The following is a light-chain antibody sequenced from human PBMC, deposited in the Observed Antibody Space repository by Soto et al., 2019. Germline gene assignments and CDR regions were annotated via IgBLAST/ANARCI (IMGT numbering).Light chain of an antibody. Sequence: DIQMTQSPSTLSASVGDRVTITCRASQSVSSWLAWFQQKPGKVPKLLIYKESSLESGVPSRFRGSGSVTEFTLTISSLQPDDFATYYCQQYNTFPFSFGPGTKVDI. CDR1: QSVSSW. V-gene: IGKV1-5*03. J-gene: IGKJ3*01. CDR3: QQYNTFPFS. CDR2: KES.